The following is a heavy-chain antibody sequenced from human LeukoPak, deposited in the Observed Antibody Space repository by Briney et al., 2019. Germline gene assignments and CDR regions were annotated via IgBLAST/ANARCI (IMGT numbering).Heavy chain of an antibody. CDR2: ISYDGSNK. D-gene: IGHD6-13*01. CDR3: AKERGSSSWSDY. CDR1: GFTFSNYA. Sequence: GGSLRLSCAASGFTFSNYAIHWVRQAPGKGLEWVAVISYDGSNKYYADSVKGRFTISRDNSKNTLYLQMNSLRAEDTAVYYCAKERGSSSWSDYWGQGTLVTVSS. J-gene: IGHJ4*02. V-gene: IGHV3-30*04.